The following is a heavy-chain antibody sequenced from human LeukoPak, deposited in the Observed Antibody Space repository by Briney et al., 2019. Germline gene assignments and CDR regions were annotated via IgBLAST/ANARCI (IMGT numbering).Heavy chain of an antibody. CDR1: GFTFSSYW. V-gene: IGHV3-74*01. J-gene: IGHJ5*02. CDR3: ARGYSSRLYNWLDP. D-gene: IGHD6-13*01. Sequence: GGSLRLSCAASGFTFSSYWMHWVRQAPGKGLVWVSRISYDGGDPSYADSVKGRFTISRDNAKNTLYLQMNSLTAEDTAVYYCARGYSSRLYNWLDPWGQGILVTVSS. CDR2: ISYDGGDP.